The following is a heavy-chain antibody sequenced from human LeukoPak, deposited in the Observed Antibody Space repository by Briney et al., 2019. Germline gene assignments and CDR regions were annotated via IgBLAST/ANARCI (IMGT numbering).Heavy chain of an antibody. CDR3: ARGGYHRSLGY. CDR1: GGFFSGYY. CDR2: INHSGST. D-gene: IGHD5-12*01. J-gene: IGHJ4*02. V-gene: IGHV4-34*01. Sequence: SETLSLTCAVYGGFFSGYYWSWIRQPPGKGLEWIGEINHSGSTNYNPSLKSRVTISVDTSKNQFSLKLSSVTAADTAVYYCARGGYHRSLGYWGQGTLVTVSS.